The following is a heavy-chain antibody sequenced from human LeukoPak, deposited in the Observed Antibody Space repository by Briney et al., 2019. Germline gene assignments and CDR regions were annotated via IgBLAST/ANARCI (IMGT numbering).Heavy chain of an antibody. D-gene: IGHD2-8*01. CDR1: GFTFSSYS. J-gene: IGHJ3*02. Sequence: GGSLRLSCAASGFTFSSYSMDWVRQAPGNGLEWVSSISSSSSYIYYADSVKGRFTISSDNAKNSLYLQMNSLRAEDTAVYYCARDLCTNGVCYRKTRLSHAFDIWGQGTMVTVSS. V-gene: IGHV3-21*01. CDR3: ARDLCTNGVCYRKTRLSHAFDI. CDR2: ISSSSSYI.